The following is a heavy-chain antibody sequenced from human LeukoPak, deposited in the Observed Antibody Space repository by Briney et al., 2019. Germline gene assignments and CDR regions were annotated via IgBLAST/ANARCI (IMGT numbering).Heavy chain of an antibody. Sequence: GGSLRLSCTASGFTFGDYAMSWFRQAPGKGLEWVSAITGSGGTSYYADSVKGRFTISRDNSRNTLYLQMNSLRAEDTAVYYCPKRDPGRYRADYCGHGTLATASS. J-gene: IGHJ4*01. D-gene: IGHD2-2*01. V-gene: IGHV3-23*01. CDR2: ITGSGGTS. CDR1: GFTFGDYA. CDR3: PKRDPGRYRADY.